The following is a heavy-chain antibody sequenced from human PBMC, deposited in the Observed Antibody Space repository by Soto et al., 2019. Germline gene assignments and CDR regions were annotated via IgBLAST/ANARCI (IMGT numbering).Heavy chain of an antibody. Sequence: EVQLVESGGGLVQPGGSPRLSCAASGFTFSSYSMNWVRQAPGKGLEWVSYISSSSSTIYYADSVKGRFTISRDNAKNSQYLQMNSLRDEDTAVYYGGRAAVTSRYNWFDPWGQGTLVTVSS. CDR2: ISSSSSTI. D-gene: IGHD4-17*01. V-gene: IGHV3-48*02. CDR3: GRAAVTSRYNWFDP. CDR1: GFTFSSYS. J-gene: IGHJ5*02.